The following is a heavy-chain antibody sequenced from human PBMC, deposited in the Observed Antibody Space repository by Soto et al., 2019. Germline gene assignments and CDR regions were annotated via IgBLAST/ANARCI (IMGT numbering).Heavy chain of an antibody. CDR2: ISYDGSNK. CDR3: ARDPGFITQAWWPTSSSGMDV. J-gene: IGHJ6*02. CDR1: GFTFSSYA. V-gene: IGHV3-30-3*01. D-gene: IGHD2-8*02. Sequence: GGSLRLSCAASGFTFSSYAMHWVRQAPGKGLEWVAVISYDGSNKYYADSVKGRFTISRDNSKNTLYLQMNSLRAEDTAVYYCARDPGFITQAWWPTSSSGMDVWGQGTTVTVSS.